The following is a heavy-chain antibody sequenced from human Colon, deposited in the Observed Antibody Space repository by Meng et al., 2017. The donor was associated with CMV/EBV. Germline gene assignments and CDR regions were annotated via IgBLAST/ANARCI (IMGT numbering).Heavy chain of an antibody. CDR3: ARGADFDF. V-gene: IGHV3-21*05. CDR2: ISSSTTYI. Sequence: GESLKISCEASGFRFAGYEMNWVRQAPGKGLEWLSYISSSTTYIYYADSLKGRFTVSRDNAKNSLFLQMHGLRAEGTAVYYCARGADFDFWGQGTLVTVSS. D-gene: IGHD4/OR15-4a*01. J-gene: IGHJ4*02. CDR1: GFRFAGYE.